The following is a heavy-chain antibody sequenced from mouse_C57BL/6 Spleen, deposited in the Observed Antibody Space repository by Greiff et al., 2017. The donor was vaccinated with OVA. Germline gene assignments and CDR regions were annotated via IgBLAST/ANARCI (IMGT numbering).Heavy chain of an antibody. Sequence: EVMLVESGGGLVQPKGSLKLSCAASGFSFNTYAMNWVRQAPGKGLEWVARIRSKSNNYATYYADSVKDRFTISRDDSESMLYLQMNNLKTEDTAMYYCVRDGSSPYYYAMDYWGQGTSVTVSS. CDR1: GFSFNTYA. D-gene: IGHD1-1*01. CDR2: IRSKSNNYAT. CDR3: VRDGSSPYYYAMDY. V-gene: IGHV10-1*01. J-gene: IGHJ4*01.